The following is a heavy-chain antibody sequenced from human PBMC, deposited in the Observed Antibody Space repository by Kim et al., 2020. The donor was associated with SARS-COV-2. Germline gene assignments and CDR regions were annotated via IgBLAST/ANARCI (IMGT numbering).Heavy chain of an antibody. J-gene: IGHJ4*02. Sequence: GGSLRLSCAASGFTFSSYAMHWVRQAPGKGLEWVAVIWYDGSNKYYADSVKGRFTISRDNSKNTLYLQMNSLRAEDTAVYYCATGVSVTSPFDYWGQGTL. CDR3: ATGVSVTSPFDY. V-gene: IGHV3-33*01. D-gene: IGHD4-17*01. CDR1: GFTFSSYA. CDR2: IWYDGSNK.